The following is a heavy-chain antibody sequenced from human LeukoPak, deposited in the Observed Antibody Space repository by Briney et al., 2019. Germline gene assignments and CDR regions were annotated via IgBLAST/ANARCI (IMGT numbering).Heavy chain of an antibody. D-gene: IGHD3-10*01. CDR1: GGTFSSYA. J-gene: IGHJ1*01. Sequence: SVKVSCKASGGTFSSYAISWVRQAPGQGLEWMGRIIPIFGTANYAQKFQGRVTITTDESTSTAYMELSSLRSEGTAVYYCARDLGEWPNFPFQHWGQGTLVTVSS. CDR2: IIPIFGTA. V-gene: IGHV1-69*05. CDR3: ARDLGEWPNFPFQH.